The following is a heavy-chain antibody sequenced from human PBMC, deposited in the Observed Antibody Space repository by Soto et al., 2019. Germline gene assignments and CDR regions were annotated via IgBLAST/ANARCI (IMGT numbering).Heavy chain of an antibody. CDR3: ARDGGTVITVYAPGHFDY. Sequence: PGGSLRLSCAASGFTFSSYAMHWVRQAPGKGLEWVAVISYDGSNKYYADSVKGRFTISRDNSKNTLYLQMNSLRAEDTAVYYCARDGGTVITVYAPGHFDYWGQGTLVTVSS. D-gene: IGHD2-8*01. V-gene: IGHV3-30-3*01. CDR2: ISYDGSNK. CDR1: GFTFSSYA. J-gene: IGHJ4*02.